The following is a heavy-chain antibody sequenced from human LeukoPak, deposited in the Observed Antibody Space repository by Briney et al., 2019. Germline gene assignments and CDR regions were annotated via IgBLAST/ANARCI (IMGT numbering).Heavy chain of an antibody. V-gene: IGHV4-31*03. CDR1: GGSFSSGGYS. Sequence: SQTLSLTCTVSGGSFSSGGYSWSWIRQHPGKGLEWIGYIYYSGDTYYNPSLKSRVTISVDTSKNQFSLKLSSVTAADTAVYYCARLPAPQAAFDIWGQGTMVTVSS. CDR2: IYYSGDT. CDR3: ARLPAPQAAFDI. J-gene: IGHJ3*02.